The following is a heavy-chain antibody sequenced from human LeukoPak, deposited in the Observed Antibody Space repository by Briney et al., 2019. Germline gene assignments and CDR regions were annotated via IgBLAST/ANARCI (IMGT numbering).Heavy chain of an antibody. CDR1: GGSISSSSYY. D-gene: IGHD4-17*01. J-gene: IGHJ5*02. CDR2: IYYSGST. Sequence: SETLSLTCTVSGGSISSSSYYWGWIRQPPGKGLEWIGSIYYSGSTYYNPSLKSRVTISVDTSKNQFPLKLSSVTAADTAVYYCARPDDYGVNWFDPWGQGTLVTVSS. V-gene: IGHV4-39*01. CDR3: ARPDDYGVNWFDP.